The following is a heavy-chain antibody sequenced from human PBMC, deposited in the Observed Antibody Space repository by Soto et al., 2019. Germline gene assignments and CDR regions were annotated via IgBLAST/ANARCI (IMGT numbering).Heavy chain of an antibody. CDR3: AKYSFTGYAYGMDV. D-gene: IGHD6-13*01. CDR2: ISGSGDAT. V-gene: IGHV3-23*01. Sequence: EVQLLESGGGLVQPGESRRLSCAASGFSFSSYAMSWVRQAPGKGLEWVSAISGSGDATYYADSVKGRFTISRDNSRNTLFLQMNSLRAEDTAVYSCAKYSFTGYAYGMDVWGQGTTVTVSS. CDR1: GFSFSSYA. J-gene: IGHJ6*02.